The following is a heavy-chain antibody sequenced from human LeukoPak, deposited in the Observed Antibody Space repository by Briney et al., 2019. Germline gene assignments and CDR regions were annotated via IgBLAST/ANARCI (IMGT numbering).Heavy chain of an antibody. D-gene: IGHD2-15*01. Sequence: ASGKVSCKASGYTFTSYYMHWVRQAPGQGLEWMGIINPSGGSTSYAQKFQGRVTMTRDTSTSTVYMELSSLRSEDTAVYYCAREISDIVVVVAAKDDAFDIWGQGTMVTVSS. CDR2: INPSGGST. J-gene: IGHJ3*02. V-gene: IGHV1-46*01. CDR1: GYTFTSYY. CDR3: AREISDIVVVVAAKDDAFDI.